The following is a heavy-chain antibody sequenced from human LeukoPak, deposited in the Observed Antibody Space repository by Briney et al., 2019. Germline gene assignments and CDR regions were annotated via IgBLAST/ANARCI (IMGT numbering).Heavy chain of an antibody. J-gene: IGHJ4*02. D-gene: IGHD6-6*01. Sequence: PSETLSLTCTVSGGSISANYWIWMRQPAGKGLEYIGRIYSSGSTYYNPSLKSRVTISVDRSKNQFSLKLSSVTAADTAVYYCAGCIAARPRVDYWGQGTLVTVSS. CDR1: GGSISANY. CDR3: AGCIAARPRVDY. CDR2: IYSSGST. V-gene: IGHV4-4*07.